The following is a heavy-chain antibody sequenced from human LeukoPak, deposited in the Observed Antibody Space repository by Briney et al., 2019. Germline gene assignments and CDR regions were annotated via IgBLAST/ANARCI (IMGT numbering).Heavy chain of an antibody. CDR3: AKLRYSGYYYGY. J-gene: IGHJ4*02. Sequence: GGSLRLSCAASGFTFSSYAMSWVRQAPGKGLEWVSAISGSGGSTYYADSVKGRFTISRDNSKNTLYLQMNSLRAEDTAMYYCAKLRYSGYYYGYWGQGTLVTVSS. CDR1: GFTFSSYA. D-gene: IGHD1-26*01. V-gene: IGHV3-23*01. CDR2: ISGSGGST.